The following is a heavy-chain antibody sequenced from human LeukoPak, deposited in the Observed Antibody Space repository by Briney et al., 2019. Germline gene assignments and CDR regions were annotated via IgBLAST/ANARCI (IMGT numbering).Heavy chain of an antibody. CDR1: GFTFSSYA. J-gene: IGHJ4*02. CDR2: ISYDGSNK. D-gene: IGHD1-26*01. V-gene: IGHV3-30-3*01. Sequence: GGSLRLSCAASGFTFSSYAMHWVRQAPGKRLEWVAVISYDGSNKYYADSVRGRFTISRDNSKNTLYLQMNSLRAEDTAVYYCAKECRGARGGYFDYWGQGTLVTVSS. CDR3: AKECRGARGGYFDY.